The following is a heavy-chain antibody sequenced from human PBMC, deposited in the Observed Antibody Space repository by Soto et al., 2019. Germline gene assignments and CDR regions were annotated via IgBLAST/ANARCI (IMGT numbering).Heavy chain of an antibody. CDR3: VRDLNYKFFFDL. V-gene: IGHV3-23*05. CDR2: IHKTGTIT. Sequence: EGQVVESGGDLVQPGDSLTISCAASGFTLSTYAMSWVRQAPGKGLEWVSGIHKTGTITFYADSVKGRFTISRDNSKNTLYLHMRSLRDGDTAVYYCVRDLNYKFFFDLWGQGTLVTVSS. J-gene: IGHJ4*02. CDR1: GFTLSTYA. D-gene: IGHD3-10*01.